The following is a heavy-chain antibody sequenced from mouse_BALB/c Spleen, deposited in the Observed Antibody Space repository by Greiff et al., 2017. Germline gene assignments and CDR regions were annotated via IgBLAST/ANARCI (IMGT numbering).Heavy chain of an antibody. Sequence: EVMLVESGGGLVQPGGSLRLSCATSGFTFTDYYMSWVRQPPGKALEWLGFIRNKANGYTTEYSASVKGRFTISRDNSQSILYLQMNTLRAEDSATYYCARANWDFFDYGGKGTTPTVSS. V-gene: IGHV7-3*02. CDR1: GFTFTDYY. CDR2: IRNKANGYTT. D-gene: IGHD4-1*01. J-gene: IGHJ2*01. CDR3: ARANWDFFDY.